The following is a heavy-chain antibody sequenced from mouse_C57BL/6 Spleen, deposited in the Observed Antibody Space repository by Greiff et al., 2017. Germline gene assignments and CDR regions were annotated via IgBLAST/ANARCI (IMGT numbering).Heavy chain of an antibody. CDR1: GFTFSSYG. Sequence: EVMLVESGGDLVKPGGSLKLSCAASGFTFSSYGMSWVRQTPDKRLEWVATISSGGSYTYYPDSGKGRFTISRDNAKNTLYLQMSSLKSEDTAMYYCARRDYDDGVYYYAMDYWGQGTSVTVSS. D-gene: IGHD2-4*01. CDR3: ARRDYDDGVYYYAMDY. CDR2: ISSGGSYT. J-gene: IGHJ4*01. V-gene: IGHV5-6*02.